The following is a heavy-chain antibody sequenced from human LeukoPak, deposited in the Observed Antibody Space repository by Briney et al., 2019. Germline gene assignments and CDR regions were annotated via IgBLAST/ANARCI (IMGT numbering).Heavy chain of an antibody. V-gene: IGHV3-23*01. Sequence: GGSLRLSCAASGFSFNNYAMIWVRQAPGKGLEWVSAIGGSGTSTFYADSVKGRFTISRDNSKNTLYLQMNSLRAEDTAVYYCAKVGYDILTGYSNWGQGTLVTVSS. CDR3: AKVGYDILTGYSN. CDR1: GFSFNNYA. D-gene: IGHD3-9*01. J-gene: IGHJ4*02. CDR2: IGGSGTST.